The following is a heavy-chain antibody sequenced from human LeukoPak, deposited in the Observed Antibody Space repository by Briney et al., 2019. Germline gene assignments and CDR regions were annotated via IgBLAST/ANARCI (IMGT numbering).Heavy chain of an antibody. J-gene: IGHJ5*02. CDR3: ARDPSPGSYTVWFDP. D-gene: IGHD3-10*01. V-gene: IGHV1-3*01. CDR1: GYIFTTYR. Sequence: GASVKVSCKASGYIFTTYRIHWVRQAPGQRLEWMGWINPGNGDTKYSQKFQGRVTITRDTSASTAYMELSSLRSEDTAVYYCARDPSPGSYTVWFDPWGQGTLVTVSS. CDR2: INPGNGDT.